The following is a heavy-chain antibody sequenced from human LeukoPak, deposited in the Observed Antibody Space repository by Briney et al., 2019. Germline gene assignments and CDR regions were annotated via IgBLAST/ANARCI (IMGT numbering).Heavy chain of an antibody. D-gene: IGHD4-17*01. CDR1: GFTVSSYS. CDR2: ISSSSSYI. CDR3: ARDFSGGTVTTPIDY. Sequence: GGSLRLSCAASGFTVSSYSMNWVRQAPGKGLEWVSSISSSSSYIYYADSVKGRFTISRDNAKNSLYLQMNSLRAEDTAVYYCARDFSGGTVTTPIDYWGQGTLVTVSS. V-gene: IGHV3-21*01. J-gene: IGHJ4*02.